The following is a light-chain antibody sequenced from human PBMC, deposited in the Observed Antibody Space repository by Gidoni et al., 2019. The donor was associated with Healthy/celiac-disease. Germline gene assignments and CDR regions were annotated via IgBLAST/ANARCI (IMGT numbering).Light chain of an antibody. CDR2: DAS. V-gene: IGKV3-11*01. CDR3: QQRSNWPLT. J-gene: IGKJ4*01. CDR1: QSVSSY. Sequence: EIVFTQSPATLSLSPGERATLSCRASQSVSSYLAWYQQKPGQAPRLLIYDASNRATGIPARFSGSGSGTDCTLTISSLEPEDFAVYYCQQRSNWPLTFGGGTKVEIK.